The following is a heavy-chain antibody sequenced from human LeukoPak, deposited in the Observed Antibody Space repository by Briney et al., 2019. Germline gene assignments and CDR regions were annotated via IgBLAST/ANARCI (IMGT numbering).Heavy chain of an antibody. V-gene: IGHV4-59*01. CDR3: AREEYGSGSTGFYYYYYYMDV. J-gene: IGHJ6*03. D-gene: IGHD3-10*01. CDR1: GGSISSYY. Sequence: SETLSLICTVSGGSISSYYWSWIRQPPGKGLEWIGYIYYSGSTNYNPSLKSRVTISVDTSKNQFSLKLSSVTAADTAVYYCAREEYGSGSTGFYYYYYYMDVWGKGTTVTVSS. CDR2: IYYSGST.